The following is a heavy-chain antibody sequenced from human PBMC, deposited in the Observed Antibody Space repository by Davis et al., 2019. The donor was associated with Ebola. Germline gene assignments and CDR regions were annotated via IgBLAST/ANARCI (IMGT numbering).Heavy chain of an antibody. CDR2: ISYDGTKE. Sequence: GESLKISCAASGFTFSTYGMHWVRQAPGKGPEWVSVISYDGTKEYYADSVKGRFTISRDNSKNTLYLQMNSLRAEDTAVYYCAKDFVVVPAAMDYWGQGTLVTVSS. J-gene: IGHJ4*02. D-gene: IGHD2-2*01. CDR3: AKDFVVVPAAMDY. V-gene: IGHV3-30*18. CDR1: GFTFSTYG.